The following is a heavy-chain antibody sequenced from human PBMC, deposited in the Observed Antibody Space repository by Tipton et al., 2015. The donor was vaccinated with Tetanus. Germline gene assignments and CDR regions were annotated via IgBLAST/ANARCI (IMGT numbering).Heavy chain of an antibody. CDR2: ISYSGST. V-gene: IGHV4-61*01. J-gene: IGHJ4*02. Sequence: TLSLTCTVSGGSVRGGSYYWNWIWQPPGKGLEWIGYISYSGSTNSNYSLKSRITISQDTSNNQFSLKLTSVTAADTAVYYCARANYDFPKKGPFDSWGQGTLVIVSS. D-gene: IGHD3-3*01. CDR3: ARANYDFPKKGPFDS. CDR1: GGSVRGGSYY.